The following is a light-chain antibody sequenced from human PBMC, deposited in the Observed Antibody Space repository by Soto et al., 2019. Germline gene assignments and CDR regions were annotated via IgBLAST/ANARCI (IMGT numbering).Light chain of an antibody. CDR3: QEYGSSRGT. CDR2: GAS. Sequence: EFVLTQSPGTLSLSPGERATLSCRASQSITSTYLAWYQQKPGQAPRLLIYGASSRATGIPDRFSGSGSGTDFTLTISRLEPEDFAVYYCQEYGSSRGTFGPGTKVDIK. J-gene: IGKJ3*01. V-gene: IGKV3-20*01. CDR1: QSITSTY.